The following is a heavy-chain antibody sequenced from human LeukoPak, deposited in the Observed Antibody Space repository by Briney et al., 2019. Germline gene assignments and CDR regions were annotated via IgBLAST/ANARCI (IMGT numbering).Heavy chain of an antibody. CDR3: ARAYYYGSGNYYFFDY. CDR2: MNPNSGDT. CDR1: GYSFTTYH. V-gene: IGHV1-8*03. D-gene: IGHD3-10*01. Sequence: ASVKVSCQASGYSFTTYHINWVRQASGQGLEWMGWMNPNSGDTGYAQKFQGRVTITRNTSTRTAYIEVSSLKSEDTAVYYCARAYYYGSGNYYFFDYWGQGTLVTVSS. J-gene: IGHJ4*02.